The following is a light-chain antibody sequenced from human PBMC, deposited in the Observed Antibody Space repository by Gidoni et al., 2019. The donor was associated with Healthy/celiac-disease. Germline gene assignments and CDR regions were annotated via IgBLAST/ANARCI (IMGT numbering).Light chain of an antibody. Sequence: EIVLTQSPGTLSLSTGERATLACRASPSVSSSYLAWYQQKPGQAPRLLIYGASSRATGIPDRFSGSGSGTDFTLTISRLEPEDFAVYYCQQYGSSPNTFGGGTKVEIK. CDR1: PSVSSSY. CDR2: GAS. CDR3: QQYGSSPNT. V-gene: IGKV3-20*01. J-gene: IGKJ4*01.